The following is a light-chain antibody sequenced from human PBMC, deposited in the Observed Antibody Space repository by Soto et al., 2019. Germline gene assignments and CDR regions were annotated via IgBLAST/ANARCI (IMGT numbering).Light chain of an antibody. J-gene: IGKJ1*01. CDR2: AAS. Sequence: DIQMTQSPSSLSASVGDRVTITCRASQSISSYVNCYQQKPGKAPKLLIYAASSLQSGVPSRFSGSGSGTDFTLTISSLQPEDFATYYCQQSYSTPWTVGQGTKLEIK. CDR3: QQSYSTPWT. CDR1: QSISSY. V-gene: IGKV1-39*01.